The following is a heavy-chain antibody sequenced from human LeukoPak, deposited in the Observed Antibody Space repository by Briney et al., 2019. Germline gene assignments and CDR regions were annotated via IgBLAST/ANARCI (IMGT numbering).Heavy chain of an antibody. D-gene: IGHD3-3*01. J-gene: IGHJ4*02. Sequence: SETLSLTCAVYGVSFSGYYWSWIRQPPGKGLEWIGEINHSGRTNYNPSLKSRVTISVDTSKNQFSLKLSSVTAADTAVCYCAREYYDFWSGYCHFDYWGQGTLVTVSS. CDR2: INHSGRT. CDR1: GVSFSGYY. V-gene: IGHV4-34*01. CDR3: AREYYDFWSGYCHFDY.